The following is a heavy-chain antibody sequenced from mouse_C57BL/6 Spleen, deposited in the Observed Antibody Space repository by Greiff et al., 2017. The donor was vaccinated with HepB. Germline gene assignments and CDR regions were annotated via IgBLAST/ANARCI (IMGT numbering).Heavy chain of an antibody. V-gene: IGHV1-55*01. CDR3: ARYDYDVTSYWYFDV. Sequence: QVQLQQPGAELVKPGASVKMSCKASGYTFTSYWITWVKQRPGQGLEWIGDIYPGSGSTNYNEKFKRKATLTVDTSSSTAYMQLSSLTSEDSAVYYCARYDYDVTSYWYFDVWGTGTTVTVSS. D-gene: IGHD2-4*01. J-gene: IGHJ1*03. CDR1: GYTFTSYW. CDR2: IYPGSGST.